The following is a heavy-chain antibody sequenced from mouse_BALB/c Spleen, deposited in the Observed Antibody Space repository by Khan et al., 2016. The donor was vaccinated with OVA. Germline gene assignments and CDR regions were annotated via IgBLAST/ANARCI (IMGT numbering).Heavy chain of an antibody. Sequence: HVRLQQSGAELARPGASVKMSCKASGYTFTSYTIHWIKKRPGQGLEWIGYINPSNGYTNYNQKFKDKATLTTDKSSTTAYLQLSSLTSDDSAVYNCVRDGAYHRNDGWFAYWGQGTLVTVSA. V-gene: IGHV1-4*01. CDR2: INPSNGYT. CDR1: GYTFTSYT. D-gene: IGHD2-14*01. CDR3: VRDGAYHRNDGWFAY. J-gene: IGHJ3*01.